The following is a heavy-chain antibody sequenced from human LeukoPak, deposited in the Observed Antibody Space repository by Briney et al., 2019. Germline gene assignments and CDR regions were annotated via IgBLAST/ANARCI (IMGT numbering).Heavy chain of an antibody. D-gene: IGHD4-23*01. CDR3: ARETSGNSASDAFDI. CDR2: ISAYNGNT. Sequence: ASVKVSCKASGYTFTSYGISWVGQAPGQGLEWMGWISAYNGNTNYAQKLQGRVTITADKSTSTAYMELSSLRSEDTAVYYCARETSGNSASDAFDIWGQGTMVTVSS. V-gene: IGHV1-18*01. CDR1: GYTFTSYG. J-gene: IGHJ3*02.